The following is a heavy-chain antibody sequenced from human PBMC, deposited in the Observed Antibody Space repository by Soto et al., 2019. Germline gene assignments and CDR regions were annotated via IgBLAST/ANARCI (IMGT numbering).Heavy chain of an antibody. CDR1: GFTFDDYA. CDR3: AKDYGSGSYYYMDV. CDR2: ISWNSGSI. Sequence: ALRLSCAASGFTFDDYAMHWVRQAPGKGLEWVSGISWNSGSIGYADSVKGRFTISRDNAKNSLYLQMNSLRAEDTALYYCAKDYGSGSYYYMDVWGKGTTVTVSS. V-gene: IGHV3-9*01. J-gene: IGHJ6*03. D-gene: IGHD3-10*01.